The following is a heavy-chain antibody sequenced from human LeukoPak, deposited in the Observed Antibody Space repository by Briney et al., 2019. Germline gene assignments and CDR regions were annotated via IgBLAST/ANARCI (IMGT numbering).Heavy chain of an antibody. V-gene: IGHV5-51*01. D-gene: IGHD2-15*01. CDR3: AGTPLGYCSGGSCYVAFDI. Sequence: GESLKISCKGSGYSFTSYWIGWVRQMPGKGLEWMGIIYPGDSDTGYSPSFQGQVTISADKSISTAYLQWSSLKASDTAMYYCAGTPLGYCSGGSCYVAFDIWGQGTMVTVSS. CDR1: GYSFTSYW. CDR2: IYPGDSDT. J-gene: IGHJ3*02.